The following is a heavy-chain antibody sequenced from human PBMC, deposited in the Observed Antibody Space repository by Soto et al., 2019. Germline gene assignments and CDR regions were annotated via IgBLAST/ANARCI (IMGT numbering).Heavy chain of an antibody. V-gene: IGHV5-51*01. CDR1: GYIFTNYW. CDR2: IYPGDSDT. Sequence: GESLKISCKGSGYIFTNYWIGWVRQMPGKGLEWMGIIYPGDSDTKYNPSFQGQVTIPADKSITTTYLRWTSLKASDTSIYYCAASIFYCGRDVWGQGTTVTVSS. J-gene: IGHJ6*02. CDR3: AASIFYCGRDV.